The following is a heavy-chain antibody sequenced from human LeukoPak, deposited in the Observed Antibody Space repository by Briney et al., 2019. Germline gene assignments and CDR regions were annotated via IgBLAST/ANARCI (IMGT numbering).Heavy chain of an antibody. V-gene: IGHV4-38-2*02. Sequence: SETLSLTCTVSGYSISSGYYWGWIRQPPGKGLEWIGSIYHSGSTYYNPSLKSRVTISVDTSKNHFSLKLSSVTAADTAVYYCAATYYYDSSGYPNFDYWGQGTLVTVSS. CDR1: GYSISSGYY. CDR2: IYHSGST. J-gene: IGHJ4*02. D-gene: IGHD3-22*01. CDR3: AATYYYDSSGYPNFDY.